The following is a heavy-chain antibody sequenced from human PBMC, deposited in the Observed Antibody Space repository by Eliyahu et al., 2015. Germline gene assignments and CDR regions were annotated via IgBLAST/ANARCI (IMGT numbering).Heavy chain of an antibody. CDR3: ARGTRNGELLSLVALDY. D-gene: IGHD2-2*01. V-gene: IGHV1-46*01. CDR1: GXTFTSYY. J-gene: IGHJ4*02. Sequence: QVQLVQSGAEVKKPGAXVKVSCKASGXTFTSYYMXWVRQAPGXXLEWMGISNPSGGSXSYXQKFQGRVTMTRDTSTSTVYMELSSLRSEDTAVYYCARGTRNGELLSLVALDYWGQGTLVTVSS. CDR2: SNPSGGSX.